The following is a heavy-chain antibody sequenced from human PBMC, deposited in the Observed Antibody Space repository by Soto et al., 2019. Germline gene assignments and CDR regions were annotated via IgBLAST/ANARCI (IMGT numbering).Heavy chain of an antibody. CDR3: SRSLHA. CDR1: GFTFTSWW. CDR2: INQDGSEK. J-gene: IGHJ5*02. V-gene: IGHV3-7*01. Sequence: GGSLRLSCAASGFTFTSWWMDWARQTPGKGLEWVANINQDGSEKNYVDSVKGRFTISRDNAKNSVYLQMTSLTAEDSALYYCSRSLHAWGQGTLVTVSS.